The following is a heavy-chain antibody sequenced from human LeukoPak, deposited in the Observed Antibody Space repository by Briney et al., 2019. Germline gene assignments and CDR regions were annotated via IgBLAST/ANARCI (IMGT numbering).Heavy chain of an antibody. CDR2: INHSGST. V-gene: IGHV4-34*01. Sequence: SETLSLTCAVYGGSFSGYYWSWIRQPPGKGLEWIGEINHSGSTNYNPSLKSRVTISVDTSKNQFSLKLSSVTAADTAVYYCATPSRYSSGWYGVGYWGQGTLVTVS. D-gene: IGHD6-19*01. CDR3: ATPSRYSSGWYGVGY. J-gene: IGHJ4*02. CDR1: GGSFSGYY.